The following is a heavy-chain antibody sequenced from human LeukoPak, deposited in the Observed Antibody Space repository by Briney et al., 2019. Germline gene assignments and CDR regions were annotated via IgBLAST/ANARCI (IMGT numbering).Heavy chain of an antibody. Sequence: PGGSLRLSCAASGFTFGSYEMNWVRQAPGKGLEWVSYISSSGSTIYYADSVKGRFTISRDNAKNSLYLQMNSLRAEDTAVYYCAKARAGYFDYWGQGTLVTVSS. CDR2: ISSSGSTI. J-gene: IGHJ4*02. V-gene: IGHV3-48*03. CDR3: AKARAGYFDY. CDR1: GFTFGSYE.